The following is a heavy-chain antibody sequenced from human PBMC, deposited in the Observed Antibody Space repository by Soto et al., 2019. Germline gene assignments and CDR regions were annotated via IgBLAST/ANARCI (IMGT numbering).Heavy chain of an antibody. CDR3: ARVGVVIVGMDV. CDR2: IYTSGST. V-gene: IGHV4-4*07. CDR1: GGSISSYY. J-gene: IGHJ6*02. Sequence: SETLCRTCPVSGGSISSYYWSWIRQPAGKGLEWIGRIYTSGSTNYNPSLKSRVTISVDTSKNQFSLKLSSVTAADTAVYYCARVGVVIVGMDVWGQGTTVTVSS. D-gene: IGHD3-3*01.